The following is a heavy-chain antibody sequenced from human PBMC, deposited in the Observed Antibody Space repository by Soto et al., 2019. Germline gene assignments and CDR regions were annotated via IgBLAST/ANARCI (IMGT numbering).Heavy chain of an antibody. Sequence: PSETLSLTCAVYGGSFSGYYWSWIRQPPGKGLEWIGEINHSGSTNYNPSLKSRVTISVDTSKNQFSLKLSSVTAADTAVYYCAREGIAAAPGWFDPWGQGTLVTVSS. CDR1: GGSFSGYY. V-gene: IGHV4-34*01. D-gene: IGHD6-13*01. J-gene: IGHJ5*02. CDR3: AREGIAAAPGWFDP. CDR2: INHSGST.